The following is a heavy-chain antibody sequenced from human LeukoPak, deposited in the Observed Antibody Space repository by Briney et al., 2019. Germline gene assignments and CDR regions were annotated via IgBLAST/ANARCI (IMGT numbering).Heavy chain of an antibody. V-gene: IGHV3-43*01. J-gene: IGHJ4*02. CDR2: ISWDSGST. Sequence: GGSLRVFCAASGFTFGDYTMHWVRQAPGKGLEWVSLISWDSGSTYYADSVKGRFTISRDNSKNSLYLQMNSLRTEDTALYYCAKGGPAAIDYWGQGTLVTVSS. CDR3: AKGGPAAIDY. CDR1: GFTFGDYT. D-gene: IGHD2-2*01.